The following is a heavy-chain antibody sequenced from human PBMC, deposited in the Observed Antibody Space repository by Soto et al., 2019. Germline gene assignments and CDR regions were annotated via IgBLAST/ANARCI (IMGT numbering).Heavy chain of an antibody. CDR3: ARSSPGGPYGSGSYYCYYYYGMDV. J-gene: IGHJ6*02. D-gene: IGHD3-10*01. Sequence: VGSLRLSCAASGFTFSSYAMHWVRQAPGKGLEWVAVISYDGSNKYYADSVKGRFTISRDNSKNTLYLQMNSLRAEDTAVYYCARSSPGGPYGSGSYYCYYYYGMDVWGQGTTVTVSS. V-gene: IGHV3-30-3*01. CDR2: ISYDGSNK. CDR1: GFTFSSYA.